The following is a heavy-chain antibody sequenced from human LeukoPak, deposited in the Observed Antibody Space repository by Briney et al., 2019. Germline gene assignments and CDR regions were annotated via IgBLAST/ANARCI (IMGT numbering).Heavy chain of an antibody. CDR2: MNPNSGNT. CDR3: ARTPTFGDYFGYYYGMDV. D-gene: IGHD4-17*01. J-gene: IGHJ6*02. CDR1: GYTFTSYD. Sequence: ASVKVSCKASGYTFTSYDINWVRQATGQGLEWMGWMNPNSGNTGYAQKFQGRVTMTRNTSISTAYMELSSLRSGDTAVYYCARTPTFGDYFGYYYGMDVWGQGTTVTVSS. V-gene: IGHV1-8*01.